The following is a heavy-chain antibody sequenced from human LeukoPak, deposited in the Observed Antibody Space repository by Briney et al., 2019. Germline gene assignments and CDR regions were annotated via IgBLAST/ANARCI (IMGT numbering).Heavy chain of an antibody. CDR3: ASEGYSGYDSNY. CDR1: GGTFSSYA. V-gene: IGHV1-69*05. J-gene: IGHJ4*02. CDR2: IIPIFGTA. D-gene: IGHD5-12*01. Sequence: ASVKVSCKASGGTFSSYAISWVRQAPGQGLEWMGRIIPIFGTANYAQKFQGRVTITTDESTSTAYMELSSLRSEDTAVYYCASEGYSGYDSNYWGQGTLVTVCS.